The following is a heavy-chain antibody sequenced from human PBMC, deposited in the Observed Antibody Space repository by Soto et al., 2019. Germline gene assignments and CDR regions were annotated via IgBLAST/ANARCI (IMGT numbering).Heavy chain of an antibody. CDR3: ARDQGVAGGWSRLEGSRFGDFDY. J-gene: IGHJ4*02. CDR2: ISYDGSNK. D-gene: IGHD6-19*01. V-gene: IGHV3-30-3*01. CDR1: GFTFSSYA. Sequence: QVQLVESGGGVVQPGRSLRLSCAASGFTFSSYAMHWVRQAPGKGLEWVAVISYDGSNKYYADSVKGRFTISRDNSKNTLYLQMNSLSAEDTAVYYCARDQGVAGGWSRLEGSRFGDFDYWGQGTLVTVSS.